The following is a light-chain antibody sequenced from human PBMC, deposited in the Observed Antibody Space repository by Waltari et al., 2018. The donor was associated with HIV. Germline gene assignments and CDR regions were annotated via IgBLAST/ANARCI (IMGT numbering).Light chain of an antibody. Sequence: QSVLTQPPSVSGAPGQRVTISCTGHSPNIGAGYAVHWYQQLPGKAPKLLIYGDSNRPSGVPDRFAGSKSGTSASLAITGLQAEDEADYYCQSYDSSLSGFWVFGGGTKLTVL. J-gene: IGLJ3*02. V-gene: IGLV1-40*01. CDR3: QSYDSSLSGFWV. CDR1: SPNIGAGYA. CDR2: GDS.